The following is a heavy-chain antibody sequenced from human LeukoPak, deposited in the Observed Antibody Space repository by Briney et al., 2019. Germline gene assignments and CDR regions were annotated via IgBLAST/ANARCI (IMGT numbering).Heavy chain of an antibody. J-gene: IGHJ4*02. CDR2: IYYSGST. V-gene: IGHV4-59*01. CDR1: GGSISGYY. D-gene: IGHD1-14*01. CDR3: VRANHFDY. Sequence: SETLSLTCTVSGGSISGYYWSWFRQPPGKGLEWIGDIYYSGSTNYNPSLKSRVTISVDTSKNQFYLKLSSVTAADTAVYYCVRANHFDYWGQGTLVTVSS.